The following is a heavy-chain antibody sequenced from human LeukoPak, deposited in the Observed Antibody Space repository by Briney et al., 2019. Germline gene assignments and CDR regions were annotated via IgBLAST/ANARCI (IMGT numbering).Heavy chain of an antibody. D-gene: IGHD3-10*01. Sequence: SETLSLTCTVPGGSISSYYWSWIRQPPGKGLEWIGYIYTSGSTNYNPSLKSRVTISVDTSKNQFSLKPSSVTAADTAVYYCARHGVTYYYGSGSGWFDPWGQGTLVTVSS. CDR2: IYTSGST. V-gene: IGHV4-4*09. J-gene: IGHJ5*02. CDR3: ARHGVTYYYGSGSGWFDP. CDR1: GGSISSYY.